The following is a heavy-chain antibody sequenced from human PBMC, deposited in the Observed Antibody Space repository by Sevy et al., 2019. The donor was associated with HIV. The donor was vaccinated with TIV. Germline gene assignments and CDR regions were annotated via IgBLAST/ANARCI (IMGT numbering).Heavy chain of an antibody. D-gene: IGHD3-22*01. CDR2: ISGSGRIT. CDR1: GFTFSSYA. Sequence: GGSLRPSCAASGFTFSSYAMSWVRQAPGKGLEWVSAISGSGRITYYADSVKGRFTISRDNSKNTQYLQMNSLRAEDPAVYYCAKEGQGEYYDSSGSFDYWGQGTLVTVSS. V-gene: IGHV3-23*01. J-gene: IGHJ4*02. CDR3: AKEGQGEYYDSSGSFDY.